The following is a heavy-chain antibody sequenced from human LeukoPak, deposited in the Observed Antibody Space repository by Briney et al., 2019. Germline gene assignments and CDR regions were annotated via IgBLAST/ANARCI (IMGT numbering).Heavy chain of an antibody. CDR2: INHSGST. V-gene: IGHV4-34*01. D-gene: IGHD2-15*01. Sequence: SETLSLTCAAYGGSFSGYSWSWIRQPPGKGLEWIGEINHSGSTNYNPYLKSGLIIFSNTSKNQNSLKLSSVTAADTAVYYCARGVCVVVVAATNDAFDIWGQGTMVTVSS. CDR1: GGSFSGYS. J-gene: IGHJ3*02. CDR3: ARGVCVVVVAATNDAFDI.